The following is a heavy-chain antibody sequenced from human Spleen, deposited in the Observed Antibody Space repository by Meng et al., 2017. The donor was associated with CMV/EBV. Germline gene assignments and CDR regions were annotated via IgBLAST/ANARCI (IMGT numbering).Heavy chain of an antibody. CDR1: GYSFTESY. CDR2: YDAEDGKT. CDR3: ATGTIAAPPYWYFDL. J-gene: IGHJ2*01. D-gene: IGHD6-6*01. Sequence: ASVKVSCKVSGYSFTESYINWVRQAPGKGLEWIGGYDAEDGKTAYAQKFQGRVTMTEDTSTHTAYMELSSLRSEDTAVYYCATGTIAAPPYWYFDLWSRGTLVTVSS. V-gene: IGHV1-24*01.